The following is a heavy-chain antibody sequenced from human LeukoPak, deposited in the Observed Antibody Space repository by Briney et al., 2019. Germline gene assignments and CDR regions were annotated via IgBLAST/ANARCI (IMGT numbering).Heavy chain of an antibody. J-gene: IGHJ4*02. Sequence: SETLSLTCTVSGGSISSSSYYWGWIRQPPGKGLEWIGSIYYSGSTYYNPSLKSRVTISVDTSKNQFSLKLSSVTAADTAVYYCARQKGSRRITIFGVVSNFDYWVQGTLVTVSS. CDR2: IYYSGST. CDR1: GGSISSSSYY. D-gene: IGHD3-3*01. V-gene: IGHV4-39*01. CDR3: ARQKGSRRITIFGVVSNFDY.